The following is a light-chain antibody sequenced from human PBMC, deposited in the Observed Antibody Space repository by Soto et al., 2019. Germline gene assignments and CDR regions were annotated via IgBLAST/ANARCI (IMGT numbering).Light chain of an antibody. Sequence: DIQMTQSPSTLSGSVGDGVTITCRASQTISSWLAWYQQKPGKAPKLLIYKASTLKSGVPSRFSGSGSGTEFTLTISSLQPDDFATYYCQHYNSFSHTFGQGTKVDIK. J-gene: IGKJ1*01. CDR2: KAS. CDR1: QTISSW. V-gene: IGKV1-5*03. CDR3: QHYNSFSHT.